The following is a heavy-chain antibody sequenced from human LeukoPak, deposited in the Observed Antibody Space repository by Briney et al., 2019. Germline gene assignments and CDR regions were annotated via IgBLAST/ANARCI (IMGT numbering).Heavy chain of an antibody. CDR3: ARGDDSSGYYWRTFDY. CDR1: GYSISTGRY. J-gene: IGHJ4*02. V-gene: IGHV4-31*11. CDR2: IYYSGST. D-gene: IGHD3-22*01. Sequence: KPSETLSLTCAVSGYSISTGRYWGWIRQHPGKGLEWIGYIYYSGSTYYNPSLKSRVTISVDTSKNQFSLKLSSVTAADTAVYYCARGDDSSGYYWRTFDYWGQGTLVTVSS.